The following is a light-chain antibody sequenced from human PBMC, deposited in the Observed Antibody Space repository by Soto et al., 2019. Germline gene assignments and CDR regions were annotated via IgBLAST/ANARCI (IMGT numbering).Light chain of an antibody. CDR1: QDIYDY. Sequence: DIQMTQSLSSLSASVGDSVTITCQASQDIYDYLNWYQHKPGKAPRLLIYAASNLETGVPSRFSGSGSGTDFTFTINSLQPEDIATYYCQQYDNSPMFTFGRGTKVEI. V-gene: IGKV1-33*01. CDR3: QQYDNSPMFT. J-gene: IGKJ2*01. CDR2: AAS.